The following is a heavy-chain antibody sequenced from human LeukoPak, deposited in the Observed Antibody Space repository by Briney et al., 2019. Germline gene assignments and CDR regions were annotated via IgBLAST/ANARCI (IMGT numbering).Heavy chain of an antibody. CDR1: GGSLSGYY. J-gene: IGHJ4*02. Sequence: SETLSLTCAVYGGSLSGYYWSWIRQPPGKGLEWIGEINHSGSTNYNPSLKSRVTISVDTSKNQFSLKLSSVTAADTAVYYCARGGIADYGDPKGYFDYWGQGTLVTASS. D-gene: IGHD4-17*01. CDR2: INHSGST. V-gene: IGHV4-34*09. CDR3: ARGGIADYGDPKGYFDY.